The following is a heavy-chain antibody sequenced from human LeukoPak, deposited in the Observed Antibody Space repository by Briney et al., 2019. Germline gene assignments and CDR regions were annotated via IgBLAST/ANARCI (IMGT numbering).Heavy chain of an antibody. CDR1: GFTFSSYS. J-gene: IGHJ4*02. CDR3: ARALYDSSGYYDY. V-gene: IGHV3-21*01. Sequence: GSLRLSCAASGFTFSSYSMNWVRQAPGKGLEWVSSISSSSYIYYADSVKGRFTISRDNAKNSLYLQMNSLRAEDTAVYYCARALYDSSGYYDYWGQGTLVTVSS. D-gene: IGHD3-22*01. CDR2: ISSSSYI.